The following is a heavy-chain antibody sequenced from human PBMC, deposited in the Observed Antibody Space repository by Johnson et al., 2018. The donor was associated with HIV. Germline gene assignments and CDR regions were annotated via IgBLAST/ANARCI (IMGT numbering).Heavy chain of an antibody. J-gene: IGHJ3*02. V-gene: IGHV3-11*04. D-gene: IGHD2-8*01. CDR3: ARGRGCCTKGVCYYDAFDI. CDR2: ISSTASTI. CDR1: GFTFTDYY. Sequence: QVQLVESGGGLGKPGGSLRLSCAASGFTFTDYYMSWLRQAPGKGLEWVSYISSTASTIYYADSVKGRFTISRDNAKNSLYLQMNSLRAEDTAVYYCARGRGCCTKGVCYYDAFDIWGKGKRVTV.